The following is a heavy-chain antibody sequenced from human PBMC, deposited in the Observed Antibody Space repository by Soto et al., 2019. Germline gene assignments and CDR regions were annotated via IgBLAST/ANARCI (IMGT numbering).Heavy chain of an antibody. CDR2: IKQDGSGK. CDR1: GFTFSSYW. J-gene: IGHJ4*02. CDR3: AREFAVAGTGEAFDY. D-gene: IGHD6-19*01. Sequence: GGSLRLSCAASGFTFSSYWMSWVRQAPGKGLEWVANIKQDGSGKYYVDSVKGRFTISRDNAKNSLYLQMNSLRAEDTAVYYCAREFAVAGTGEAFDYWGQGTLVTVSS. V-gene: IGHV3-7*01.